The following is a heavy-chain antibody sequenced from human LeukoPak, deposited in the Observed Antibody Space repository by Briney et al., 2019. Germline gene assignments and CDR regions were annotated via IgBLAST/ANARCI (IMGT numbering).Heavy chain of an antibody. V-gene: IGHV4-59*11. CDR3: ARVWHYDFWSGYYVAGTGYYFDY. CDR1: GGSISSHY. CDR2: IYYSGST. D-gene: IGHD3-3*01. J-gene: IGHJ4*02. Sequence: SETLSLTCTVSGGSISSHYWSWIRQPPGKGLEWMGNIYYSGSTNYNPSLKSRVTISVDTSKNQFSLKLSSVTAADTAVYYCARVWHYDFWSGYYVAGTGYYFDYWGQGTLVTVSS.